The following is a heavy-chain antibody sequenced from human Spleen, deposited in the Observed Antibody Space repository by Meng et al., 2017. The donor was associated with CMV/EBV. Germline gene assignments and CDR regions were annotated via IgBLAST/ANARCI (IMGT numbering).Heavy chain of an antibody. V-gene: IGHV3-30*04. J-gene: IGHJ4*02. CDR3: ARDPGGYDWVSPLDY. CDR1: GFTFSSYT. CDR2: ISYEGSYK. Sequence: GESLKISCAASGFTFSSYTMNWVRQAPGKGLEWVAAISYEGSYKYYADSVKGRFTISRDNFKNTLYLQMNSLRAEDTAVYYCARDPGGYDWVSPLDYWGQGTLVTVSS. D-gene: IGHD3-16*01.